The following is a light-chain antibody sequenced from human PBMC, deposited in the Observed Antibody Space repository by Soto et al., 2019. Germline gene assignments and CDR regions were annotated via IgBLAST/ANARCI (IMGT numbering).Light chain of an antibody. CDR1: SSDVGGYNY. J-gene: IGLJ1*01. CDR3: SSYAGSNNLYV. V-gene: IGLV2-8*01. Sequence: QSVLNQPPSASGSPGQSVTISCTGTSSDVGGYNYVSWYQQHPGKAPKLMIYEVSKRPSGVPDRFSGSKSGNTASLTVSGLQAEDEADYYCSSYAGSNNLYVFGTGTRSPS. CDR2: EVS.